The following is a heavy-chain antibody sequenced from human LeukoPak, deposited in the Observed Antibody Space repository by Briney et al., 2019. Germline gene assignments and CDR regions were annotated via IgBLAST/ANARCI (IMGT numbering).Heavy chain of an antibody. V-gene: IGHV3-7*01. D-gene: IGHD1-7*01. Sequence: GGSLGLSCAASGFTFSDYWMSWVRQAPGKGLEWVAHIKKDGREKYYVDSVKGRFTIYRDNDKKLVYVKINRVRAEDTAVYYCARGWNYAFRFDYWGQGTLVTVSS. CDR3: ARGWNYAFRFDY. CDR1: GFTFSDYW. CDR2: IKKDGREK. J-gene: IGHJ4*02.